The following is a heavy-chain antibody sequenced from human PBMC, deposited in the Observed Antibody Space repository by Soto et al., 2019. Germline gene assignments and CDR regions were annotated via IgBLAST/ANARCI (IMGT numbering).Heavy chain of an antibody. CDR1: GFILSRHA. D-gene: IGHD6-19*01. CDR3: ARDRGGGWVIYY. CDR2: IGYRTTDT. V-gene: IGHV3-23*01. Sequence: EVLLLQSGGGLAQPGESLTLSCATSGFILSRHAMSWVRQAPGKGLDWVSVIGYRTTDTYYADSVKGRFTISRDESKNAGYLQMNIRTVEESAVYFCARDRGGGWVIYYWGQGALVTVSS. J-gene: IGHJ4*02.